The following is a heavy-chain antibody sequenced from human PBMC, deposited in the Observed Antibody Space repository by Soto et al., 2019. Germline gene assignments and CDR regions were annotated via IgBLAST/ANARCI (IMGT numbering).Heavy chain of an antibody. V-gene: IGHV3-15*01. CDR2: IKSKSDGGTT. CDR1: GFTFSDAS. Sequence: GGSLRLSCAASGFTFSDASMSWVRQAPGKGLDWVGRIKSKSDGGTTEYAAPVRGRFTISRDDSKNTLYLQMNSLKTEDTAVYYCTTDLWRIAVVVGSTGYFNPWGQGTPVTVSS. CDR3: TTDLWRIAVVVGSTGYFNP. J-gene: IGHJ5*02. D-gene: IGHD2-15*01.